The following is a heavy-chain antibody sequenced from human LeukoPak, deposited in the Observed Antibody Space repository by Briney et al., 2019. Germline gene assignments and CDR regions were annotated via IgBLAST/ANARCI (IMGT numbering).Heavy chain of an antibody. J-gene: IGHJ4*02. CDR3: TRDQGGTLGY. CDR2: IWYDGSKK. D-gene: IGHD1-7*01. V-gene: IGHV3-33*01. CDR1: GFKFRNYG. Sequence: SLRLYCAASGFKFRNYGIHWVGQSQGKGLEGVAVIWYDGSKKYYADSVKGRFTLSRDNSKNTVFLQMNSLRAEDTAIYYCTRDQGGTLGYWGQGTQVAVSS.